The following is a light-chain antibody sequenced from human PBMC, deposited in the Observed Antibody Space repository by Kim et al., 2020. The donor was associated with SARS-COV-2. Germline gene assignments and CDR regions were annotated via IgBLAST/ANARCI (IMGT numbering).Light chain of an antibody. CDR1: SSDVGAYNY. J-gene: IGLJ1*01. Sequence: QSALTQPASVSGSPGQSITISCTGTSSDVGAYNYVSWYQQHPGKAPKLMMYDVSNRPLGVSNRFSGSKSGNTASLTISGLQAEDEADYYCSSYTSSLDVFGTGTKVTVL. CDR3: SSYTSSLDV. V-gene: IGLV2-14*03. CDR2: DVS.